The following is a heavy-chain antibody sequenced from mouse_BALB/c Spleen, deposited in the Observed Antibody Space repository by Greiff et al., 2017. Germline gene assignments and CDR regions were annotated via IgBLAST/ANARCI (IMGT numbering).Heavy chain of an antibody. Sequence: EVKLVESGPGLVKPSQSLSLTCSVTGYSITSCYYWNWIRQFPGNKLEWMGYISYDGSNNYNPSLKNRISITRDTSKNQFFLKLNSVTTEDTATYYCARNYYGSRGFAYWGQGTLVTVSA. V-gene: IGHV3-6*02. J-gene: IGHJ3*01. CDR2: ISYDGSN. D-gene: IGHD1-1*01. CDR3: ARNYYGSRGFAY. CDR1: GYSITSCYY.